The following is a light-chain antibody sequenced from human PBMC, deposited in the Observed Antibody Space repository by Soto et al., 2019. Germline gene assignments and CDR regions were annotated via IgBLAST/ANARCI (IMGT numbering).Light chain of an antibody. CDR2: RNN. CDR1: SSNIGGNY. CDR3: ASWDGNLSGHV. J-gene: IGLJ1*01. Sequence: QSVLTQPPSASVTPGQRVTISCSGSSSNIGGNYVYWYQHLPGTAPKLLIYRNNQRPSGVPDRISGSKSGTSASLAISGLRSEDEADYYCASWDGNLSGHVFGTGTKVTVL. V-gene: IGLV1-47*01.